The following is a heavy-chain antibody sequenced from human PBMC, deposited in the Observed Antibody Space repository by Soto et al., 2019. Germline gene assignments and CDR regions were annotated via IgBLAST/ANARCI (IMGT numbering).Heavy chain of an antibody. V-gene: IGHV1-3*01. CDR2: INAGNGNT. D-gene: IGHD5-18*01. CDR1: GYTFTIYA. Sequence: AALVKVSCKASGYTFTIYAMHWLRQTPGQRLEWMGWINAGNGNTKYSQKFQGRVTITGDTSASTAYMELSSLRSEDTAVYYCAITHSFQDYYFDYWGQGTLVTVSS. CDR3: AITHSFQDYYFDY. J-gene: IGHJ4*02.